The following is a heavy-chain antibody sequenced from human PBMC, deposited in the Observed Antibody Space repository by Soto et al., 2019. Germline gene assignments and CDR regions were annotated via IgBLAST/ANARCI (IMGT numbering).Heavy chain of an antibody. Sequence: GASVKVSCKASGYTFTSYYMHWVRQAPGQGLEWMGIINPSGGSTSYAQKFQGRVTMTRGTSTSTVYMELSSLRSEDTAVYYCAREDSMTTVVTRNAFDIWGQGTMVTVSS. CDR3: AREDSMTTVVTRNAFDI. D-gene: IGHD4-17*01. J-gene: IGHJ3*02. CDR1: GYTFTSYY. CDR2: INPSGGST. V-gene: IGHV1-46*01.